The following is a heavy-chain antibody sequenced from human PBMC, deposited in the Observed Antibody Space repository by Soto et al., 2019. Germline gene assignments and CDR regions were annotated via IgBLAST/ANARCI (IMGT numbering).Heavy chain of an antibody. V-gene: IGHV3-21*01. CDR1: GFTFRSYS. J-gene: IGHJ5*02. CDR2: ISSSSSYI. Sequence: GGSLRLSCAASGFTFRSYSINWVRQAPGKGLEWVSSISSSSSYIYYADSVKGRFTISRDNAKNSLYLQMNSLRAEDTAVYYCASTCSSTSCYVHWFDPWGQGTLVTVSS. CDR3: ASTCSSTSCYVHWFDP. D-gene: IGHD2-2*01.